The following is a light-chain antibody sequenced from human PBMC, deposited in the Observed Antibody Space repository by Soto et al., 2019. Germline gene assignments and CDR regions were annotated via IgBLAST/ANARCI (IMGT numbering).Light chain of an antibody. CDR3: LLSYSGARGGV. J-gene: IGLJ2*01. CDR1: TGAVTSGHY. Sequence: QTVVTQEPSLTVSPGGTVTLTCGSSTGAVTSGHYPYWFQQKPGQAPRTLIYDTSNKHSWTPARFSGSLLGGKAALTLSGAQPEDEAEYYCLLSYSGARGGVFGGVTKLTVL. V-gene: IGLV7-46*01. CDR2: DTS.